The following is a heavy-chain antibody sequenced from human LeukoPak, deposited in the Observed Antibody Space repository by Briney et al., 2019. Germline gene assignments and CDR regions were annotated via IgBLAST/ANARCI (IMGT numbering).Heavy chain of an antibody. CDR3: ARSSGTKPNWFDP. D-gene: IGHD3-10*01. J-gene: IGHJ5*02. CDR2: IIPIFGTA. CDR1: RGTFISYA. Sequence: GASVKVTCKASRGTFISYAISWVRQAPGQGLEWMGGIIPIFGTANYAQKFQGRVTITADESTSTAYMELSSLRSEDTAVYYCARSSGTKPNWFDPWGQGTLVTVSS. V-gene: IGHV1-69*13.